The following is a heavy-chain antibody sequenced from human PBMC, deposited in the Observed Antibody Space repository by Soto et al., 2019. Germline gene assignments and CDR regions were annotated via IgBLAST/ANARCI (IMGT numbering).Heavy chain of an antibody. CDR1: GFFFSSYT. D-gene: IGHD6-19*01. V-gene: IGHV3-23*01. CDR3: AKARDQQWVRLPFDY. Sequence: EVQLLESGGGLVQPGGSLRLSCVGSGFFFSSYTMTWVRQAPGKGLEWVSSFSATSENTYYADSVRGRFNISRDNSKKTLFLQMNSLTAEDTAMYYCAKARDQQWVRLPFDYWGQGILVIVS. CDR2: FSATSENT. J-gene: IGHJ4*02.